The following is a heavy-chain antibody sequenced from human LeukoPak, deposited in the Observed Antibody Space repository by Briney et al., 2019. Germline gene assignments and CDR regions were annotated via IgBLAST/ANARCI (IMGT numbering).Heavy chain of an antibody. Sequence: SETLSLTCAVYGGSFSGYYWSWIRQPPGKGLEWIGRIYTSGSTNYNPSLKSRVTMSVDTSKNQFCLKLSSVTAADTAVYYCARDQHSGWYYFDYWGQGTLVTVSS. J-gene: IGHJ4*02. D-gene: IGHD6-19*01. CDR2: IYTSGST. CDR1: GGSFSGYY. CDR3: ARDQHSGWYYFDY. V-gene: IGHV4-4*07.